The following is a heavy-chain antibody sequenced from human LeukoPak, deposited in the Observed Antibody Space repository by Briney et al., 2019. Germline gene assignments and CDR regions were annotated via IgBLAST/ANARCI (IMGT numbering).Heavy chain of an antibody. CDR1: EFSVSSDY. V-gene: IGHV3-66*01. CDR2: IYTSGST. J-gene: IGHJ4*02. CDR3: ARDARSSWYGTYFDY. Sequence: PGGSLRLSCAASEFSVSSDYMSWVRQAPGKGLEWVSVIYTSGSTYYADSVKGRFTISRDNSKNTLYLQMNSLRAEDTAVYYCARDARSSWYGTYFDYWGQGTLVTVSS. D-gene: IGHD6-13*01.